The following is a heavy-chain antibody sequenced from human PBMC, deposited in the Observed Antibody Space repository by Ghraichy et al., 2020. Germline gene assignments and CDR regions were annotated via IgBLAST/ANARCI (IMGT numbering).Heavy chain of an antibody. D-gene: IGHD6-13*01. Sequence: QTLSLTCTVSGASLSSGSDYWSWVRQPAGKGLEWIAHIHSGGSTNYNPSLKSRVTISVDTSNNQLSLELTSVTAADTAVYYCAGDQSLSWFYYWGQGTLVTVSS. CDR1: GASLSSGSDY. CDR3: AGDQSLSWFYY. CDR2: IHSGGST. V-gene: IGHV4-61*09. J-gene: IGHJ4*02.